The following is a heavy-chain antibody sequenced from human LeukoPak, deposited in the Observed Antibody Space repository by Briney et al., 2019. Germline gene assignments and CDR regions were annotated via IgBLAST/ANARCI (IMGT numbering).Heavy chain of an antibody. CDR1: GYSISSGYY. D-gene: IGHD3-3*01. CDR3: ARGTLRFLEWFSRRYDY. J-gene: IGHJ4*02. Sequence: SETLSLTCTVSGYSISSGYYWGWIRQPPGKGLEWIGSIYHSGSTNYNPSLKSRVTISVDTSKNQFSLKLSSVTAADTAVYYCARGTLRFLEWFSRRYDYWGQGTLVTVSS. V-gene: IGHV4-38-2*02. CDR2: IYHSGST.